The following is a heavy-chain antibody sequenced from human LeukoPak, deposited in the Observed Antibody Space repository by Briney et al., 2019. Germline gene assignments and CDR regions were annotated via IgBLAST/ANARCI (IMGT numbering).Heavy chain of an antibody. Sequence: SETLSLTCTVSGGSISNYYWSWIRQAPGRGLEWIGYIYYTGSTKYNPSLKSRATISVDTSNNQFSLKLRSVTAADTAIYYCARDQGYDFWSGYSAYDHWGQGTLVTVSS. CDR3: ARDQGYDFWSGYSAYDH. D-gene: IGHD3-3*01. CDR2: IYYTGST. CDR1: GGSISNYY. J-gene: IGHJ4*02. V-gene: IGHV4-59*01.